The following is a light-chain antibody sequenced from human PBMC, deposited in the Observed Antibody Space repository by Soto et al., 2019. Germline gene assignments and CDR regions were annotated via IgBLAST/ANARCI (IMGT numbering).Light chain of an antibody. V-gene: IGKV3-15*01. Sequence: EIVFKQSPGTLSLSPGERATLSCRASQSVSSSYLAWYQQKPGQSPRLLIYGASTRATGIPARFTGSGSGTEFTLTISSLQSEDFAVYYCQQYNNWPLTFGGGTKVDIK. CDR1: QSVSSSY. CDR2: GAS. CDR3: QQYNNWPLT. J-gene: IGKJ4*01.